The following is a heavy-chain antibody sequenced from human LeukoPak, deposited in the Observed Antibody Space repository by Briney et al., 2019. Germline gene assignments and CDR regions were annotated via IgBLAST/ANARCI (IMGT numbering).Heavy chain of an antibody. V-gene: IGHV3-30*07. D-gene: IGHD2-2*01. CDR3: ARDNACTSASCYVFEY. Sequence: DSVKGRFTISRDNSKNTLFLQMNSLRAEDTAVYYFARDNACTSASCYVFEYWGQGTLVTVSS. J-gene: IGHJ4*02.